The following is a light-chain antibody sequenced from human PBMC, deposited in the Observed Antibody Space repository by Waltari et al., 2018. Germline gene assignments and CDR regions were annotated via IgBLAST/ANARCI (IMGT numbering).Light chain of an antibody. J-gene: IGKJ4*01. Sequence: EIVLTQSPATLSLSPGERATLSCGASQSINSRSLAWYQQKPGLAPRLLIYDASSRATGIPDRFSGSGSGTDFTLTISRLEPEDFAVYHCQQYGGSSLTFGGGTRVEIK. V-gene: IGKV3D-20*01. CDR3: QQYGGSSLT. CDR2: DAS. CDR1: QSINSRS.